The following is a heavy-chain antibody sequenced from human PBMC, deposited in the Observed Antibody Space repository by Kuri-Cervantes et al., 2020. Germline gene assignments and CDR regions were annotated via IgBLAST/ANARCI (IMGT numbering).Heavy chain of an antibody. CDR1: GYSISSGYY. CDR3: ARGYWAAAGYNWFDP. V-gene: IGHV4-38-2*02. J-gene: IGHJ5*02. CDR2: IYHSGST. Sequence: GSLRLSCTVSGYSISSGYYWGWIRQPPGKGMEWIGSIYHSGSTYYNPPLKSRVTISVDTSKNQFSLKLSSVTAADTAVYYCARGYWAAAGYNWFDPWVQGTLVTVSS. D-gene: IGHD6-13*01.